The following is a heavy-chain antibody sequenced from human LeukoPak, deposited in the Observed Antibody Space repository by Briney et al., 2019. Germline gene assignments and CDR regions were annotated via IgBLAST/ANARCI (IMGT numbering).Heavy chain of an antibody. CDR1: GFTFSSYE. D-gene: IGHD5-18*01. V-gene: IGHV3-48*03. CDR3: RRDDNPGYGHSYGCGCDP. CDR2: ISSSGSTI. J-gene: IGHJ5*02. Sequence: GGSLRLSCAASGFTFSSYEMNWVRQAPGKGLEWVSYISSSGSTIYYADSVKGRFTISRDNSKNSLYLQMNSLRAEHTAVYYCRRDDNPGYGHSYGCGCDPWRRGPLVSVPS.